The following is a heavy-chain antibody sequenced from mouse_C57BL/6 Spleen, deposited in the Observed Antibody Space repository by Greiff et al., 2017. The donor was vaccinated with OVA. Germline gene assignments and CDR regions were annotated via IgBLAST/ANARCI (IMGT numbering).Heavy chain of an antibody. CDR3: TRYGYDERSWFAY. CDR2: IDPETGGT. J-gene: IGHJ3*01. V-gene: IGHV1-15*01. CDR1: GYTFTDYE. D-gene: IGHD2-2*01. Sequence: QVQLQQSGAELVRPGASVTLSCKASGYTFTDYEMHWVKQTPVHGLEWIGAIDPETGGTAYNQKFKGKAILTADKSSSTAYMELRSLTSEDSAVYYCTRYGYDERSWFAYWGQGTLVTVSA.